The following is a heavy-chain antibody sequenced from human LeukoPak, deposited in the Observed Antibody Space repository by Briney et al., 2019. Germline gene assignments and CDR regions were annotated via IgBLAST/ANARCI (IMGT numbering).Heavy chain of an antibody. CDR1: GYTFTGYY. CDR3: AREGYCSSTSCEYYYYGMDV. CDR2: INPNSGDT. Sequence: GASVKVSCKASGYTFTGYYMHWVRQAPGQGLEWMGWINPNSGDTKYAQKFQGRVTMTRDTSISTAYMELSRLRSDDAAVYYCAREGYCSSTSCEYYYYGMDVWGQGTTVTVSS. V-gene: IGHV1-2*02. J-gene: IGHJ6*02. D-gene: IGHD2-2*01.